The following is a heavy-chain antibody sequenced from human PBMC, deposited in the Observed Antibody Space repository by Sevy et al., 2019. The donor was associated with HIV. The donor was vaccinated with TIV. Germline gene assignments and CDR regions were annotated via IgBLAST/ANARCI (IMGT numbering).Heavy chain of an antibody. CDR3: AGAFEIAVAGQRRVGMDV. Sequence: GGSLRLSCAASGFXFSSYSMNWVRQAPGKGLEWVSYISSSSSTIYYADSVKGRFTISRDNAKNSLYLQMNSLGDGDTAVYYCAGAFEIAVAGQRRVGMDVWGQGTTVTVSS. J-gene: IGHJ6*02. D-gene: IGHD6-19*01. CDR1: GFXFSSYS. CDR2: ISSSSSTI. V-gene: IGHV3-48*02.